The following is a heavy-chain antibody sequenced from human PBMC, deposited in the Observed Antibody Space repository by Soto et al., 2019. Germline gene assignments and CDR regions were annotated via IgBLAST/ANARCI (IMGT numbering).Heavy chain of an antibody. CDR2: INAGNGNT. CDR3: ARRSSSGWYYFDY. V-gene: IGHV1-3*01. Sequence: ASVKVSCKASGYTFTSYSMHWVLQAPGQRLEWMGWINAGNGNTKYSQKFQGRVTITRDTSASTAYMELSSLRSEDTAVYYCARRSSSGWYYFDYWGQGTLVTVSS. J-gene: IGHJ4*02. D-gene: IGHD6-19*01. CDR1: GYTFTSYS.